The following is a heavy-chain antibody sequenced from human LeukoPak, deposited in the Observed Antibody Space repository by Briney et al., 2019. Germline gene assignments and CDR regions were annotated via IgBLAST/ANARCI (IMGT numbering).Heavy chain of an antibody. CDR1: GYTFTSYA. CDR3: ARDRGSSSWGDY. V-gene: IGHV1-3*01. D-gene: IGHD6-13*01. CDR2: INAGNGNT. J-gene: IGHJ4*02. Sequence: GASVNVSCKASGYTFTSYAMHWVRQAPGQRLEWMGWINAGNGNTKYSQKFQGRVTITRDTSASTAYMELSSLRSEDTAVYYCARDRGSSSWGDYWGQGTLVTVSS.